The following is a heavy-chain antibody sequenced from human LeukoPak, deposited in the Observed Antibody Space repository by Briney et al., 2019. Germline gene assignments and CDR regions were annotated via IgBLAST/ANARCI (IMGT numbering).Heavy chain of an antibody. V-gene: IGHV3-30*03. J-gene: IGHJ4*02. Sequence: GGSLRLSCAASGFSFNNYGMHWVRQAPGKGLEWVALTIYDGYYKYYADSVKGRFTISRDDSKNTLCLQVNSLRAEDTAVYYCARVRLRSGYDTIDYWGQGTLVTVSS. CDR2: TIYDGYYK. D-gene: IGHD5-12*01. CDR1: GFSFNNYG. CDR3: ARVRLRSGYDTIDY.